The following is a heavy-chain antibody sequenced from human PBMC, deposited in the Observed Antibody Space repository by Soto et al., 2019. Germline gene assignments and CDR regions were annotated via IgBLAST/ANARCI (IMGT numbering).Heavy chain of an antibody. V-gene: IGHV3-7*01. CDR2: IKQDGSEK. Sequence: GGSLRLSCAASGFTFSSYWMSWVRQAPGKGLEWVANIKQDGSEKYYVDSVKGRFTISRDNAKNSLYLQMNSLRAEDTAVYYCARGGVVVAATHYYYGMDVWGQGTTLTVSS. J-gene: IGHJ6*02. CDR3: ARGGVVVAATHYYYGMDV. D-gene: IGHD2-15*01. CDR1: GFTFSSYW.